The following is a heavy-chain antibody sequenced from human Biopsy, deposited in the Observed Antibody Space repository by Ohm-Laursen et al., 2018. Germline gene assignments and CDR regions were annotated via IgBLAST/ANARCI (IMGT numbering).Heavy chain of an antibody. CDR2: INHSGRT. CDR3: SRNVQRYCSDFRCFTGYFGMDV. Sequence: GTLSLTCAVYGESFNGYYWSWIRQTPGKGLEWIGEINHSGRTNYNPSLKSRVTISVDTSKNQFSLKVRSVNATDTAVYFCSRNVQRYCSDFRCFTGYFGMDVWGPGATVTVSS. J-gene: IGHJ6*02. V-gene: IGHV4-34*01. D-gene: IGHD2-15*01. CDR1: GESFNGYY.